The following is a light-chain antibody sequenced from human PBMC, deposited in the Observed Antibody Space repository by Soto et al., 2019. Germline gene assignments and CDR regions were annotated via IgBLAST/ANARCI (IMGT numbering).Light chain of an antibody. J-gene: IGLJ2*01. CDR3: AAWDDSLNGNVL. V-gene: IGLV1-44*01. CDR1: SSNIGSNT. Sequence: QSVLTQPPSASGTPGQRVTISCSGSSSNIGSNTVNWYQQLPGTAPKLLIYGNNQRPSGVPDRFSGSKSGTSASLAISGLQSEDEADYYCAAWDDSLNGNVLFGGGTKLTVL. CDR2: GNN.